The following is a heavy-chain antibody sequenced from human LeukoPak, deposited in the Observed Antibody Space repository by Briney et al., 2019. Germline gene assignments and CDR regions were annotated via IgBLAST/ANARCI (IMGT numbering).Heavy chain of an antibody. D-gene: IGHD4-17*01. Sequence: GASVKVSCKVSGYTLTELSMHWVRQAPGKGLEWMGGFDPEDGETIYAQKFQGRVTMTEDTSTDTAYMELSSLRSEDTAVYYCATLPPGEYGDEVLGLDWGQGTLDTASS. CDR3: ATLPPGEYGDEVLGLD. CDR1: GYTLTELS. J-gene: IGHJ4*02. V-gene: IGHV1-24*01. CDR2: FDPEDGET.